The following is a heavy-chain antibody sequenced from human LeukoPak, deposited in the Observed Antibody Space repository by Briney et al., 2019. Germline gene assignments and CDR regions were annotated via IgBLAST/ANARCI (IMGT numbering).Heavy chain of an antibody. CDR2: ISIGGDT. D-gene: IGHD2/OR15-2a*01. CDR3: ALLSGGTFDY. CDR1: GFVVTANY. Sequence: GGSLRLSCAGSGFVVTANYLAWARQAPGKGLEWVSTISIGGDTYYGDSVKGRSATSRDESTNTLSLHLDSLRVEDMGVYYCALLSGGTFDYWGQGTQVTVAS. V-gene: IGHV3-53*01. J-gene: IGHJ4*02.